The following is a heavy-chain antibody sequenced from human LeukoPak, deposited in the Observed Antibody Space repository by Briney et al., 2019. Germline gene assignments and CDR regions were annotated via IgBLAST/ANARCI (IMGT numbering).Heavy chain of an antibody. V-gene: IGHV4-34*01. CDR2: INHSGST. D-gene: IGHD7-27*01. CDR3: ARLSGGEDYYYYYYMDV. CDR1: GGSFSGYY. J-gene: IGHJ6*03. Sequence: KTSETLSLTCAVYGGSFSGYYWSWIRQPPGKGLEWIGEINHSGSTNYNPSLKSRVTISVDTSKNQFSLKLSSVTAADTAVYYCARLSGGEDYYYYYYMDVWGKGTTVTVSS.